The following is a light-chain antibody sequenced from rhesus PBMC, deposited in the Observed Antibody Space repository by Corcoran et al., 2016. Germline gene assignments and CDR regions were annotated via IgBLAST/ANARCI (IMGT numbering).Light chain of an antibody. CDR2: AAS. CDR3: QHLNSYPLT. V-gene: IGKV1-25*01. CDR1: QGISSF. J-gene: IGKJ4*01. Sequence: DIQMTQSPSSLSASVGDRVTITCRASQGISSFLAWYQQKPGKAPNLLIYAASTLQSGVPSRFSGSGSGTDFTLTISSLQPEDFATYYCQHLNSYPLTVGGGTKVELK.